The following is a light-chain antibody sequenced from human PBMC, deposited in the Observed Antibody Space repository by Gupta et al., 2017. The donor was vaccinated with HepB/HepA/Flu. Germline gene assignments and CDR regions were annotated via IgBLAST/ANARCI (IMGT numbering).Light chain of an antibody. CDR3: QHRDSTLFT. Sequence: DIQMTQSPSSLSASVGDRVTITCRASQSISSYLNWYQQKPGKVPKLLIYAASSLQSGVPSRFSGSSSGTDFTLTISRLQPEDFATYYCQHRDSTLFTFGQGTKVDIK. J-gene: IGKJ2*01. V-gene: IGKV1-39*01. CDR1: QSISSY. CDR2: AAS.